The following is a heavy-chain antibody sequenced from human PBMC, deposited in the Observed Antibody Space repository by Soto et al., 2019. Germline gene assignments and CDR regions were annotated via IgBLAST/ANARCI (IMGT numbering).Heavy chain of an antibody. CDR3: ERRGYRSSWYYYYYYGMDI. D-gene: IGHD6-13*01. CDR2: MNPNSGNT. J-gene: IGHJ6*02. CDR1: GYTFTSYD. Sequence: QVQLVQSGAEVKKPGASVKVSCKASGYTFTSYDINWVRQATGQGLEWMGWMNPNSGNTGYAQKFQGRVTMTRNTSLSPAYMELSSLRSEDTAVYYWERRGYRSSWYYYYYYGMDIWGQGTTVTVSS. V-gene: IGHV1-8*01.